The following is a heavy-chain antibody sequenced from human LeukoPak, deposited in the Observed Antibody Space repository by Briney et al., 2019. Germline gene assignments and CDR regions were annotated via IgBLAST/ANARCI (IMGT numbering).Heavy chain of an antibody. CDR3: AKQFTVTSLGRDY. CDR1: GFTFSSYA. V-gene: IGHV3-23*01. CDR2: ISGSGGST. D-gene: IGHD4-11*01. J-gene: IGHJ4*02. Sequence: GGSLRLSCAASGFTFSSYAMSWVRQAPGKGLEWVSAISGSGGSTYYADSVKGRFTISRDNSKNTLYPQMNSLRAEDTAVYYCAKQFTVTSLGRDYWGQGTLVTVSS.